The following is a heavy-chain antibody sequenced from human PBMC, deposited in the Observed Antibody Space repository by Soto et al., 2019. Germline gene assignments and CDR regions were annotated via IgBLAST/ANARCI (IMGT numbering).Heavy chain of an antibody. D-gene: IGHD5-18*01. CDR2: ISGSGDST. CDR1: GLTFSSYA. Sequence: PGGSLRLSCAASGLTFSSYAMSWVRQAPGKGLEWVSGISGSGDSTYYADSVKGRFTISRDNSKNTLYVQMNSLRAEDTAIYYCAMGYSYAPFDPWGQGTLVTVSS. J-gene: IGHJ5*02. CDR3: AMGYSYAPFDP. V-gene: IGHV3-23*01.